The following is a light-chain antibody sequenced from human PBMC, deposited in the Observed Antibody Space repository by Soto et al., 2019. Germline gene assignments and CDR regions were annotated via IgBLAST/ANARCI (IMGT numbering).Light chain of an antibody. CDR3: CSYKSSIPPPYG. V-gene: IGLV2-14*01. Sequence: QSALTQPASVSGSPGQTITISCTGTSSDVGGYNYVSWYQQYPGKVPKLMIYEVSNRPSGVSNRFSGSKSGNTASLTISGLLAGDEADYYCCSYKSSIPPPYGFGTGTKVTVL. J-gene: IGLJ1*01. CDR1: SSDVGGYNY. CDR2: EVS.